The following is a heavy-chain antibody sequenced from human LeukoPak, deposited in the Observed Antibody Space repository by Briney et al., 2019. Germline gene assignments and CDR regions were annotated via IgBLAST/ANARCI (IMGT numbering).Heavy chain of an antibody. CDR3: GAKTWFGELFVDY. V-gene: IGHV3-30*02. CDR1: GFTFSSYG. D-gene: IGHD3-10*01. Sequence: PGGSLRLSCAASGFTFSSYGMHWVRQAPGKGLEWVAFIRYDGSNKYYADSVKGRFTISRDNSKNTLYLQMNSLGAEDTAVYYCGAKTWFGELFVDYWGQGTLVTVSS. J-gene: IGHJ4*02. CDR2: IRYDGSNK.